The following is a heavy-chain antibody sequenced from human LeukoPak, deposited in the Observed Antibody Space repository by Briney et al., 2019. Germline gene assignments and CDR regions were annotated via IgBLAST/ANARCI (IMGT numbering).Heavy chain of an antibody. CDR1: GFTFDDYA. D-gene: IGHD2-2*01. CDR2: ISWNSGSI. CDR3: AKDRAVPAAKDDYYYGMDV. V-gene: IGHV3-9*01. Sequence: GRSLRLSCAASGFTFDDYAMHWVRQAPGKGLEWVSGISWNSGSIGYADSVKGRFTISRDSAKNSLYLQMNSLRAEDTALYYCAKDRAVPAAKDDYYYGMDVWGQGTTVTVSS. J-gene: IGHJ6*02.